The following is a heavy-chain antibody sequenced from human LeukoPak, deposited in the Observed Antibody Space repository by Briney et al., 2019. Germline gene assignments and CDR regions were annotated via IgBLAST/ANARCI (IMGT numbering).Heavy chain of an antibody. CDR3: ANFGSFSPIDY. V-gene: IGHV3-23*01. J-gene: IGHJ4*02. Sequence: LTGGSLRLSCAASGFTFSGFAMSWVRRTPGKGLEWVSGISGSGDNTLYADSVKGRFTISRDNSKNTLYLQMNSLRAEDTAVYYCANFGSFSPIDYWGQGTLVTVSS. CDR1: GFTFSGFA. CDR2: ISGSGDNT. D-gene: IGHD3-10*01.